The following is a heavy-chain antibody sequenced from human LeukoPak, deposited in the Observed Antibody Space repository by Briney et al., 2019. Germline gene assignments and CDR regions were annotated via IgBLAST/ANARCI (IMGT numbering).Heavy chain of an antibody. CDR1: GFTFSFYA. CDR2: ISSNGGSA. Sequence: GGSLKLSCVASGFTFSFYAMSWVRQAPGRGLEYVSSISSNGGSAYSADSLKGRFTISRDNSKNTLYLQMSSLRPEDTAVYYCVKARGSGSYSFDYWGQGTLVTVSS. V-gene: IGHV3-64D*09. J-gene: IGHJ4*02. CDR3: VKARGSGSYSFDY. D-gene: IGHD1-26*01.